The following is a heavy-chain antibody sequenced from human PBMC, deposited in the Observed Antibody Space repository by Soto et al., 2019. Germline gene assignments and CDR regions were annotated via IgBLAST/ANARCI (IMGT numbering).Heavy chain of an antibody. CDR3: AKRMMPGSYYAAFDY. D-gene: IGHD1-26*01. J-gene: IGHJ4*02. V-gene: IGHV3-23*01. CDR1: GGSISGDDYY. CDR2: ISGSGGIT. Sequence: ETLSLTCTVSGGSISGDDYYWTWIRQAPGKGLEWVSAISGSGGITYYADSVKGRFTISRDTSKNTLYLQMSSLRAEDTAVYYCAKRMMPGSYYAAFDYWGQGTLVTVSS.